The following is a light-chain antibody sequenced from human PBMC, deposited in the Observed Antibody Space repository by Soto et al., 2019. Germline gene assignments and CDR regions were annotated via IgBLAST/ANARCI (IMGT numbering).Light chain of an antibody. V-gene: IGKV1-5*03. CDR1: QSIRNW. CDR3: QQYNSHSET. J-gene: IGKJ1*01. CDR2: QAS. Sequence: DIQMTQSPSTLSASVGDRVTITCRASQSIRNWLAWYQQRPGKAPKLLIHQASTLHSGVPSRFSGSGSGTEFTLNISSLQPDDFATYYCQQYNSHSETFGQGTKVDIK.